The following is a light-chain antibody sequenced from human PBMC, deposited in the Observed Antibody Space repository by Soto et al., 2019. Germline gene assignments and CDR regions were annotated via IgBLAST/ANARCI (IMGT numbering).Light chain of an antibody. J-gene: IGLJ1*01. CDR1: SSDVGAYNY. Sequence: QSVLTQPASVSGSPGQSITISCSGTSSDVGAYNYVSWHQQHPGKVPKIMIYDVSSRPSGVSNRFSGSKSGNTASLTISGLQAEDEADYYCSSYTTGNTHVFGSGTKVTVL. CDR3: SSYTTGNTHV. CDR2: DVS. V-gene: IGLV2-14*01.